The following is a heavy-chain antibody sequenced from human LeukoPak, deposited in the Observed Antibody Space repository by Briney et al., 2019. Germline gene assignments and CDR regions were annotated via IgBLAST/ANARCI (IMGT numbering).Heavy chain of an antibody. CDR2: ISHSGST. CDR1: GYSITSGYY. J-gene: IGHJ4*02. CDR3: ASMVRGLIPLDY. D-gene: IGHD3-10*01. V-gene: IGHV4-38-2*02. Sequence: PSVTLSLTCTVSGYSITSGYYWGWVRQPPGKGLEWIGSISHSGSTYYNPSLKSRVTISVDTSKNQFSLKLSSVTAADTAVYYCASMVRGLIPLDYWGQGTLVTVSS.